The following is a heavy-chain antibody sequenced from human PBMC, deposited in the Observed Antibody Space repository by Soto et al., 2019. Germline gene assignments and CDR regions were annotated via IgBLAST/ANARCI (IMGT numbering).Heavy chain of an antibody. Sequence: ASVKVSCKASGYTFTSYDINWVRQATGQGLEWMGWIHPNSGNTGYAQKFQGRVTMTRNTSISTAYMELSSLTSEDTAVYYCARGRDSSSSSLDYWGQGTLVTVSS. CDR1: GYTFTSYD. J-gene: IGHJ4*02. D-gene: IGHD6-6*01. V-gene: IGHV1-8*01. CDR3: ARGRDSSSSSLDY. CDR2: IHPNSGNT.